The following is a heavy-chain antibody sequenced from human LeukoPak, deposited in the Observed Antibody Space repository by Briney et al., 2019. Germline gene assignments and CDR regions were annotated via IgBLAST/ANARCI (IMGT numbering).Heavy chain of an antibody. J-gene: IGHJ4*02. D-gene: IGHD3-22*01. Sequence: SETLSLTCAVYLGSFSGYYWSWIRQPPGKGLEWIGEINHSGSTNYNPSLKSRVTISVDTSKNQFSLKLSSVTAADTAVYYCASFYDSSGYQDYWGQGTLVTVSS. CDR2: INHSGST. CDR1: LGSFSGYY. V-gene: IGHV4-34*01. CDR3: ASFYDSSGYQDY.